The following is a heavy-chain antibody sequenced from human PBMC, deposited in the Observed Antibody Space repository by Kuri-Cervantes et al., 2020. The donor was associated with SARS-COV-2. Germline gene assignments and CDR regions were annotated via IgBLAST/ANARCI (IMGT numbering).Heavy chain of an antibody. D-gene: IGHD2-2*01. V-gene: IGHV3-23*01. CDR2: ISGSGGST. J-gene: IGHJ6*04. Sequence: GESLKISCAASGFTFSSYAMHWVRQAPGKGLEWVSAISGSGGSTYYADSVKGRFTISRDNSKNTLYLQMNSLRAEDTAVYYCAKDLVVVPAANVFELQGMDVWGKGTTVTVSS. CDR3: AKDLVVVPAANVFELQGMDV. CDR1: GFTFSSYA.